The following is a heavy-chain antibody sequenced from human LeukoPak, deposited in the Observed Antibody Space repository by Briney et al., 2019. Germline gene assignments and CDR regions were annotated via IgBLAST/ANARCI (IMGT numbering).Heavy chain of an antibody. D-gene: IGHD2-15*01. J-gene: IGHJ6*02. CDR2: ISSSSSYI. V-gene: IGHV3-21*01. Sequence: PGGSLRLSCAASGFTFSSYSMNWVRQAPGKGLEWVSSISSSSSYIYYPDSVKGRFTISRDNAKNSLYLQMNSLRAEDTAVYYCARDGCSGGSCYYYYGMDVWGQGTTVTVSS. CDR3: ARDGCSGGSCYYYYGMDV. CDR1: GFTFSSYS.